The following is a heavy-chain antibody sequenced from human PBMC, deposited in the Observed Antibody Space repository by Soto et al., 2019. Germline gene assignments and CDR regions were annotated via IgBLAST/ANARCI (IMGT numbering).Heavy chain of an antibody. CDR3: AMDTVTTEDAFDI. J-gene: IGHJ3*02. V-gene: IGHV4-39*01. D-gene: IGHD4-17*01. Sequence: QSQTLSLTCTVSGGSISSSSYYWGWIRQPPGKGLEWIGSIYYSGSTYYNPSLKSQVTISVDTSKNQFSLKLSSVTAADTAVYYCAMDTVTTEDAFDIWGQGTMVTVSS. CDR1: GGSISSSSYY. CDR2: IYYSGST.